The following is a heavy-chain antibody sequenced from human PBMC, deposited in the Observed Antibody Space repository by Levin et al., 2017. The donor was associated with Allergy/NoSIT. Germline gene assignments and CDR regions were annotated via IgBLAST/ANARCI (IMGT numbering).Heavy chain of an antibody. D-gene: IGHD3-10*01. CDR1: GFTFSSYG. V-gene: IGHV3-33*01. Sequence: HPGGSLRLSCAASGFTFSSYGMHWVRQAPGKGLEWVAVIWYDGSNKYYADSVKGRFTISRDNSKNTLYLQMNSLRAEDTAVYYCARDPSGREPPKHYYYYYMDGWGKGTTVTVSS. J-gene: IGHJ6*03. CDR3: ARDPSGREPPKHYYYYYMDG. CDR2: IWYDGSNK.